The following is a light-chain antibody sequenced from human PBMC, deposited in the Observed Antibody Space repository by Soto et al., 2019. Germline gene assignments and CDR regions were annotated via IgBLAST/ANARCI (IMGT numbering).Light chain of an antibody. CDR1: SSNIGDNY. J-gene: IGLJ2*01. V-gene: IGLV1-51*01. CDR2: DNN. Sequence: QSVLTQPPSVSAAPGQKVTISWSGSSSNIGDNYVSWYQQLPGTAPKLLIYDNNKRASGIPDRFSGSKSGTSATLGITGLQTGDEADYYCGTWDSSLSTVVFGGGTKLTVL. CDR3: GTWDSSLSTVV.